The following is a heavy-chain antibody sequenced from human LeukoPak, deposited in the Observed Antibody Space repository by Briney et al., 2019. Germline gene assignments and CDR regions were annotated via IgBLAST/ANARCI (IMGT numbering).Heavy chain of an antibody. CDR2: IYSGGST. Sequence: GGSPRVSCAASGFIGGNNYMSWVCQVPGKGLPWVSTIYSGGSTYYADSVKGRFNISRHSSKNTLFLQMDSLRDEDTAMYYCARGPEYSYGHFDYWDQGTLVTVSS. J-gene: IGHJ4*02. CDR3: ARGPEYSYGHFDY. CDR1: GFIGGNNY. V-gene: IGHV3-53*04. D-gene: IGHD2/OR15-2a*01.